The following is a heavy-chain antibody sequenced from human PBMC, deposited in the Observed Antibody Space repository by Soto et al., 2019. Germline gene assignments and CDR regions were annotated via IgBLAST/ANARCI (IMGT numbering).Heavy chain of an antibody. CDR3: AKSPPAVAGYFDY. CDR1: GFTFSSSG. J-gene: IGHJ4*02. D-gene: IGHD6-19*01. V-gene: IGHV3-30*18. Sequence: QVQLVESGGGVVQPGRSLRLSCAASGFTFSSSGMHWVRQAPGTGREGVAVSSYDGSSGYYADSVRGRFTISRDNSKNTLYLQMNSLRAEDTAVHYCAKSPPAVAGYFDYWGQGTLVTVSS. CDR2: SSYDGSSG.